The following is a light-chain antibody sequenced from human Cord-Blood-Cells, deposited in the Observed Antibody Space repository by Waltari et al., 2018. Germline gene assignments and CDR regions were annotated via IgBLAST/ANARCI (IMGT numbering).Light chain of an antibody. Sequence: SSELTQDPAVSVALGQTVRITCQGDSLRSYYASWYQQKPGQAPVLVIYGKNNRPSGIPDRFAGSSSGNTASLTITGAQAEDEADYYGHPRDSSGNHLFGGGTKLTVL. CDR3: HPRDSSGNHL. V-gene: IGLV3-19*01. CDR1: SLRSYY. CDR2: GKN. J-gene: IGLJ3*02.